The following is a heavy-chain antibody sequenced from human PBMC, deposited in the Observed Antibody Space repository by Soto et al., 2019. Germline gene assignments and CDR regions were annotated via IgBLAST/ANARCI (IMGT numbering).Heavy chain of an antibody. CDR3: AREGGAGTYMGFDY. CDR1: GGSISTNNW. CDR2: IYHSGTT. D-gene: IGHD6-19*01. V-gene: IGHV4-4*02. Sequence: QVQLQESGPGVVKPLGTLALTCTVSGGSISTNNWWMWVRQSPEKGLEWIGEIYHSGTTNYNPSLNRRGTMSVDKSNTQFSLMLTSVTAEVTAIYYCAREGGAGTYMGFDYWGQGTLVTVSS. J-gene: IGHJ4*02.